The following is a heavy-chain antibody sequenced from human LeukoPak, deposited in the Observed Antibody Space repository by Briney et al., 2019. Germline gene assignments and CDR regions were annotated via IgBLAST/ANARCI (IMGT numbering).Heavy chain of an antibody. J-gene: IGHJ2*01. CDR3: ATDHKPLSVGWELLSFGNWYFDL. Sequence: ASVKVSCKASGYTFTSYAMHWVRQAPGQRLEWMGWINAGNGNTKYSQEFQGRVTITRDTSASTAYMELSSLRSEDTAVYYCATDHKPLSVGWELLSFGNWYFDLWGRGTLVTVSS. V-gene: IGHV1-3*03. CDR1: GYTFTSYA. D-gene: IGHD1-26*01. CDR2: INAGNGNT.